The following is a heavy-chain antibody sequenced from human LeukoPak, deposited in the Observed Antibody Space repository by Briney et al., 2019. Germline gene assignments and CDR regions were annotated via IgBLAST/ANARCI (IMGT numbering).Heavy chain of an antibody. CDR2: INPSGGST. CDR3: ARAPQGVVTLFDY. J-gene: IGHJ4*02. V-gene: IGHV1-46*01. Sequence: GASVKVSCKASGGTFSSYAISWVRQAPGQGLEWMGIINPSGGSTSYAQKFQGRVTMTRDTSTSTVYMELSSLRSEDTAVYYCARAPQGVVTLFDYWGQGTLVTVSS. CDR1: GGTFSSYA. D-gene: IGHD4-23*01.